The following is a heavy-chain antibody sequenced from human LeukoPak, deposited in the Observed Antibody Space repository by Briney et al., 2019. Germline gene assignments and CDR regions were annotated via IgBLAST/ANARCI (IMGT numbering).Heavy chain of an antibody. V-gene: IGHV1-2*02. CDR2: INPNSGGT. Sequence: VASVKVSCKASGYTFTGYYMHWVRQAPGQGLEWVGWINPNSGGTNYAQKFQGRVTMTRDTSISTAYMELSRLRSDDTAVYYCARGPHIVVVTASSIFLLDYWGQGTLVTVSS. J-gene: IGHJ4*02. CDR1: GYTFTGYY. CDR3: ARGPHIVVVTASSIFLLDY. D-gene: IGHD2-21*02.